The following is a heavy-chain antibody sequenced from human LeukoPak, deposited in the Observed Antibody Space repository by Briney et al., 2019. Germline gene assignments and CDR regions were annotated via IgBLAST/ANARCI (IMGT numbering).Heavy chain of an antibody. D-gene: IGHD3-22*01. Sequence: GSLRLSCAASGFTFSSYAMTWVRQAPGKGLEWVSAISGSGRSTYYADSVKGRFTISRDNSKNTLYLQMNSLRAEDTAVYYCAKDPYDSSGYYQNYWGQGTLVTVSS. CDR2: ISGSGRST. CDR3: AKDPYDSSGYYQNY. J-gene: IGHJ4*02. CDR1: GFTFSSYA. V-gene: IGHV3-23*01.